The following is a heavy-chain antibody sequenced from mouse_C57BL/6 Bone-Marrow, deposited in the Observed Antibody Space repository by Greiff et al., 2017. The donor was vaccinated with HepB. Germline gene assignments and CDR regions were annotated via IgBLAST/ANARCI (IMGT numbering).Heavy chain of an antibody. D-gene: IGHD1-1*01. Sequence: EVHLVESEGGLVQPGSSMKLSCTASGFTFSDYYMAWVRQVPEKGLEWVANINYDGSSTYYLDSLKSRFIISRDNAKNILYLQMSSLKSEDTATYYCARVYYGSSYYAMDYWGQGTSVTVSS. CDR2: INYDGSST. J-gene: IGHJ4*01. CDR3: ARVYYGSSYYAMDY. CDR1: GFTFSDYY. V-gene: IGHV5-16*01.